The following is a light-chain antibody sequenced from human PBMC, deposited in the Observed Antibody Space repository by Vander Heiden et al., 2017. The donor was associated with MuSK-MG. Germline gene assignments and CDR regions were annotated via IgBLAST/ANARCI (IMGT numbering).Light chain of an antibody. Sequence: QSVLTQPPSASGTPGQRVSIPCSGSRSNIGVNGVTWYPHLPRSAPNLLISSNNERPSGVPDRFSGSKSGTSASLTISGLQSEEEADYYCAAWDDSLNGAVFGGGTKLTVL. J-gene: IGLJ2*01. V-gene: IGLV1-44*01. CDR3: AAWDDSLNGAV. CDR1: RSNIGVNG. CDR2: SNN.